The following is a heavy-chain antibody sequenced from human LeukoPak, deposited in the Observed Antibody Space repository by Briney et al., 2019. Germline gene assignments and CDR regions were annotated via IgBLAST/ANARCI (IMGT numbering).Heavy chain of an antibody. CDR3: ARDGSKYYYGSGSYYPYYYGMDV. V-gene: IGHV3-21*01. CDR1: GFTFSSYS. D-gene: IGHD3-10*01. J-gene: IGHJ6*02. CDR2: ISSSSSYI. Sequence: GGSLRLSCAASGFTFSSYSMNWVRQAPGKGLEWVSSISSSSSYIYYADSVKGRFTISRDNAKNSLYLQMNSLRAEDTAVYYCARDGSKYYYGSGSYYPYYYGMDVWGQGTTVTVSS.